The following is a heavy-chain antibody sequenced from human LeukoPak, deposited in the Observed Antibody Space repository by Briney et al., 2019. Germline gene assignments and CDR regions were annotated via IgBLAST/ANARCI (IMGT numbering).Heavy chain of an antibody. Sequence: GASVKVSCKASGYTFTGYYMHWVRQAPGQGLEWMGRINPNSGGTNYAQKFQGRVTMTRDTSISTAYMELSRLRSDDTAVYYCANLYYDSSGEDYWGQGTLVTVSS. CDR1: GYTFTGYY. V-gene: IGHV1-2*06. CDR2: INPNSGGT. J-gene: IGHJ4*02. CDR3: ANLYYDSSGEDY. D-gene: IGHD3-22*01.